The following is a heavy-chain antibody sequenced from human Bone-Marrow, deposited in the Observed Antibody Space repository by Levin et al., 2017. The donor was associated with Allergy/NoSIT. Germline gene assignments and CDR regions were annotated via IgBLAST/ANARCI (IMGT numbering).Heavy chain of an antibody. CDR3: ARKEAGYGSETIDY. Sequence: GESLKISCKASGYMFTDFWIGWVRQLPGKGLEWMGIIYPCDADARYRPSFQGQVTISVDKSINTVYLQWISLKASDTATYFCARKEAGYGSETIDYWGQGTRITVSS. J-gene: IGHJ4*02. V-gene: IGHV5-51*01. CDR1: GYMFTDFW. CDR2: IYPCDADA. D-gene: IGHD3-10*01.